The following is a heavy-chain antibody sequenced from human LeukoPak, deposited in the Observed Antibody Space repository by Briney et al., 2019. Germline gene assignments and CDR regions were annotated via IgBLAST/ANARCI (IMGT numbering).Heavy chain of an antibody. Sequence: ASVKVSFKASGYTFTGYYMHWVRQAPGQGLEWMGWINPNSGDTDYAQKFQGRVTMTRDTSISTAYMELSRLRSDDTAVYYCAPVRGGDYFDYWGQGTQVTVSS. CDR3: APVRGGDYFDY. D-gene: IGHD2-2*01. J-gene: IGHJ4*02. CDR2: INPNSGDT. CDR1: GYTFTGYY. V-gene: IGHV1-2*02.